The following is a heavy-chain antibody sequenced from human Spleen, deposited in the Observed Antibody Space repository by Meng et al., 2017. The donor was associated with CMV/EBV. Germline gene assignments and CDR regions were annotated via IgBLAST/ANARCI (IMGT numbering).Heavy chain of an antibody. D-gene: IGHD6-13*01. Sequence: SGGTFSSYAISWVRQAPGQGLEWMGGIIPIFGTANYAQKFQGRVTITTDESTSTAYMELSSLRSEDTAVYYCARVGSSSWYTGWFDPRGQGTLVTVSS. J-gene: IGHJ5*02. CDR2: IIPIFGTA. V-gene: IGHV1-69*05. CDR3: ARVGSSSWYTGWFDP. CDR1: GGTFSSYA.